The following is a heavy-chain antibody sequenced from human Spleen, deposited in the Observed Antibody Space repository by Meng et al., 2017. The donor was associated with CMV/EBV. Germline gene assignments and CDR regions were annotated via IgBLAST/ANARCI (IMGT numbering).Heavy chain of an antibody. CDR2: INPNSGGT. CDR3: ARELREPPHFDY. Sequence: ASVKVSCKTSGYTFTGYSIHWVRQAPGQGLEWMGWINPNSGGTDYAQNFQGRVTMTRDTSISTAYMELSRLRSDDTAVYYCARELREPPHFDYWGQGTLVTVSS. D-gene: IGHD3-16*01. V-gene: IGHV1-2*02. CDR1: GYTFTGYS. J-gene: IGHJ4*02.